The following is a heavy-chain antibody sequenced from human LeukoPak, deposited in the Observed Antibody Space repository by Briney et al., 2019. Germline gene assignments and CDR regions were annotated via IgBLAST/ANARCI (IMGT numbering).Heavy chain of an antibody. J-gene: IGHJ4*02. D-gene: IGHD6-13*01. CDR3: TTDLSSSSWYSDGVNFDY. CDR1: GFTFINAW. V-gene: IGHV3-15*01. CDR2: IKSKTHGGTT. Sequence: GGSLRLSRAASGFTFINAWMSWVRQPQGKGLEWAGRIKSKTHGGTTDYVAPVKGRFTISRDDSKNPLYLQMNSLKTEDTAVYYCTTDLSSSSWYSDGVNFDYWGQGTLVTVSS.